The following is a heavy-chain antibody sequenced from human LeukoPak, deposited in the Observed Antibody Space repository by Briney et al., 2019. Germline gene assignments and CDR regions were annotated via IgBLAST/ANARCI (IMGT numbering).Heavy chain of an antibody. J-gene: IGHJ5*02. CDR2: IYYSGST. Sequence: SETLSLTCTVSGGSISSSSYYWGWIRQPPGKGLEWIGSIYYSGSTYYNPSLKSRVTISVDTSKNQFSLKLSSVTAADTAVYYCARVVAARPVRFDPWGQGTLVTVSS. CDR1: GGSISSSSYY. D-gene: IGHD6-6*01. V-gene: IGHV4-39*07. CDR3: ARVVAARPVRFDP.